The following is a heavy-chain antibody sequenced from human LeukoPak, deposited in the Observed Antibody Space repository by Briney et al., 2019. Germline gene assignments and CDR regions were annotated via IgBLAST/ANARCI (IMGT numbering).Heavy chain of an antibody. D-gene: IGHD3-10*01. V-gene: IGHV4-34*01. CDR2: INHSGGT. CDR3: ARGVTWFGEIDY. J-gene: IGHJ4*02. Sequence: SETLSLTCAVYGGSFSGYYWTWVRQPPGKGLEWIGEINHSGGTNYNPSLKTRVTISVDMSKNQFSLKLSSVTAADTAVYYCARGVTWFGEIDYWGQGTLVTVSS. CDR1: GGSFSGYY.